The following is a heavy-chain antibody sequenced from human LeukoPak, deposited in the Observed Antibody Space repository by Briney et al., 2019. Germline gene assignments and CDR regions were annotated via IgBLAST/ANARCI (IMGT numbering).Heavy chain of an antibody. CDR3: ARAAPEGSGSYNWFDP. D-gene: IGHD3-10*01. Sequence: SETLSLTCTVSGGSLSTTSYCWGWIRQPPGKGLEWIGSLCSGGNTYHNPSLKSRVTMSVDTSKNQFSLKLSSVTAADTAVYYCARAAPEGSGSYNWFDPWGQGTLVTVSS. V-gene: IGHV4-39*01. CDR2: LCSGGNT. J-gene: IGHJ5*02. CDR1: GGSLSTTSYC.